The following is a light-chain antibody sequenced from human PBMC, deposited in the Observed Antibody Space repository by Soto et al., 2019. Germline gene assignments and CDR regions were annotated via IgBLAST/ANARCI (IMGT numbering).Light chain of an antibody. J-gene: IGKJ1*01. Sequence: EIVRTQYPATLSVSPGEGYTLSCRASQSVSGNLAWYQHKPGQSHRLLIHGASTRATGIPARFSGSGSGTEFTLTISSLQSEDFAVYYCHPYNIRPWTVGPETQVEIK. CDR3: HPYNIRPWT. CDR1: QSVSGN. V-gene: IGKV3-15*01. CDR2: GAS.